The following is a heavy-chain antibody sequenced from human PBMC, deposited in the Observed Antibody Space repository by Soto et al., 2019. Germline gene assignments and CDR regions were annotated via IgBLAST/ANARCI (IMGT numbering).Heavy chain of an antibody. CDR1: GGSFSCYY. J-gene: IGHJ4*02. V-gene: IGHV4-34*01. CDR2: INHSGST. Sequence: SETLSLTCAVYGGSFSCYYWSWIRQPPGKGLEWIGEINHSGSTNYNPSLKSRVTISVDTSKNQFSLKLSSVTAADTAVYYCERGGPQYYGGIPFAYWGQGTLVTVSS. D-gene: IGHD4-17*01. CDR3: ERGGPQYYGGIPFAY.